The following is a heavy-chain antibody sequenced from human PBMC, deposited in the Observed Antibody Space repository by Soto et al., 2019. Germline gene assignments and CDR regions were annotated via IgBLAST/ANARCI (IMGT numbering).Heavy chain of an antibody. D-gene: IGHD6-19*01. J-gene: IGHJ4*02. CDR2: ISGSGGST. V-gene: IGHV3-23*01. CDR3: AKDPSSIAVARFDY. CDR1: GFTFSSYA. Sequence: GGSLRLSCAASGFTFSSYAMSWVRQAPGKGLEWVSAISGSGGSTYYAGSVKGRFTISRDNSKNTLYLQMNSLRAEDTAVYYCAKDPSSIAVARFDYWGQGTMVTVST.